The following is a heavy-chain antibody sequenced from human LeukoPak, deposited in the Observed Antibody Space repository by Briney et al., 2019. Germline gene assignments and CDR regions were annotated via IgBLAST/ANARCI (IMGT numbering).Heavy chain of an antibody. CDR2: ISSSSSYI. D-gene: IGHD6-13*01. V-gene: IGHV3-21*01. J-gene: IGHJ4*02. Sequence: GGSLRLSCAASGFTFSSYSMNWVRQAPGKGLEWVSSISSSSSYIYYADSVKGRFTISRDNAKNSLYLQMNSLRAEDTAVYYCAKQDIAAAGPFDYWGQGTLVTVSS. CDR3: AKQDIAAAGPFDY. CDR1: GFTFSSYS.